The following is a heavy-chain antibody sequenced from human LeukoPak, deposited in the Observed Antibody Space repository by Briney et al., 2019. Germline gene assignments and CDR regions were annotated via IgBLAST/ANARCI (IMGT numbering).Heavy chain of an antibody. D-gene: IGHD2-2*01. J-gene: IGHJ4*02. CDR3: AKDSVDIIVVPAAYHDY. CDR1: GFTFSSYS. CDR2: IKQDGSEK. Sequence: GGSLRLSCAASGFTFSSYSMNWVRQAPGKGLEWVANIKQDGSEKYYVDSVKGRFTISRDNSKNTLYLQMNTLRAEDTALYYCAKDSVDIIVVPAAYHDYWGQGTLVTVSS. V-gene: IGHV3-7*03.